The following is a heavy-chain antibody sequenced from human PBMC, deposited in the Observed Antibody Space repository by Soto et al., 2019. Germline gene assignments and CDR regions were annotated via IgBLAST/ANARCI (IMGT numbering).Heavy chain of an antibody. J-gene: IGHJ6*02. CDR1: GGSLSGYY. CDR3: ARARYDFWSGYASNYYGMDV. Sequence: ETLSLTCAVYGGSLSGYYWSWIRQPPGKGLEWIGEINHSGSTNYNPSLKSRVTISVDTSKNQFSLKLSSVTAADTAVYYCARARYDFWSGYASNYYGMDVWGQGTTVTVSS. V-gene: IGHV4-34*01. D-gene: IGHD3-3*01. CDR2: INHSGST.